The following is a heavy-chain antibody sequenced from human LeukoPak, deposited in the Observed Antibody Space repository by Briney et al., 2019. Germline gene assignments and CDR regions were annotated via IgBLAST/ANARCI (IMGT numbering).Heavy chain of an antibody. CDR2: IKQDGSEK. J-gene: IGHJ4*02. Sequence: PGGSLRLSCAASGFTFSSYWMSWVRQAPGKGLEWVANIKQDGSEKYYVDSGKGRFTISTNNAKNSSYLKMNSLRAEDTAVYYCARDIAKVTTYDWGQGTLVTVSS. CDR3: ARDIAKVTTYD. CDR1: GFTFSSYW. V-gene: IGHV3-7*01. D-gene: IGHD4-17*01.